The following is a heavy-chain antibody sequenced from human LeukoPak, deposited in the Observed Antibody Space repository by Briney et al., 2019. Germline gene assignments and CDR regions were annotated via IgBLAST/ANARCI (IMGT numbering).Heavy chain of an antibody. D-gene: IGHD6-13*01. Sequence: SETLSLTCTVSGGSISSTRYYWGWIRQPPGKGLEWIGSMYYSGSTYYNPSLKSRVTISVDTSKNQFSLKLSSVTAADTAVYYCASHALSGSPIDYWGQGNLVTVSS. CDR2: MYYSGST. J-gene: IGHJ4*02. CDR3: ASHALSGSPIDY. V-gene: IGHV4-39*07. CDR1: GGSISSTRYY.